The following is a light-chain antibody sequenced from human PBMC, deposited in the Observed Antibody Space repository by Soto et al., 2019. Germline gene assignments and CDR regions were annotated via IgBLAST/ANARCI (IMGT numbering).Light chain of an antibody. CDR1: NSDVGSNNF. CDR3: CSLTNGATWV. V-gene: IGLV2-23*01. J-gene: IGLJ3*02. CDR2: EAS. Sequence: QSALTQPASVSGSPGQSITISCTGTNSDVGSNNFVSWYQQYPGKAPKLLIYEASKRPSGLSNRFSGSKSGNTASLTISGLQAEDVADYYCCSLTNGATWVFGGGTKLTVL.